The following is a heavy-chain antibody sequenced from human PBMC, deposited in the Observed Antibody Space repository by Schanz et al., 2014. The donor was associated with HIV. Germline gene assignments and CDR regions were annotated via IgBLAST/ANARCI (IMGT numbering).Heavy chain of an antibody. D-gene: IGHD4-17*01. CDR1: GFTFSRYA. CDR2: ISGSGGST. Sequence: VQLVESGGGVVQPGRSLILSCVVSGFTFSRYAMSWVRQAPGKGLEWVSSISGSGGSTYYADSVKGRFTISRGNSKNTLYLQMNSLRAEDTAVYYCAKGGFYGDYVSYYYGLDVWGQGTTVTVSS. V-gene: IGHV3-23*04. J-gene: IGHJ6*02. CDR3: AKGGFYGDYVSYYYGLDV.